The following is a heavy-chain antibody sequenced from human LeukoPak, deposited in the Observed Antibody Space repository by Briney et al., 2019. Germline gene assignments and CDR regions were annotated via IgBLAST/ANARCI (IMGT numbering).Heavy chain of an antibody. V-gene: IGHV3-66*01. CDR2: IYSGGST. CDR3: ARDPDGYRQGHHFDY. D-gene: IGHD5-18*01. J-gene: IGHJ4*02. CDR1: GFTVSSNY. Sequence: GGSLRLSCAASGFTVSSNYMSWVRQAPGKGLEWVSVIYSGGSTYYADSVKGRFTISRDNSKNTLYLQMNSLKAEDTAVYYCARDPDGYRQGHHFDYWGRGTLVTVSS.